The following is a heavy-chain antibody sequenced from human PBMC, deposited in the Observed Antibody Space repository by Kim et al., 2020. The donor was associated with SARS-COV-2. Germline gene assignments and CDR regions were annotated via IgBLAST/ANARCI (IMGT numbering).Heavy chain of an antibody. CDR1: GGSISSSSYY. J-gene: IGHJ6*02. V-gene: IGHV4-39*07. CDR2: IYYSGST. CDR3: ARAHGYYYGMDV. Sequence: SETLSLTCTVSGGSISSSSYYWGWIRQPPGKGLEWIGSIYYSGSTYYNPSLKSRVTISVDTSKNQFSLKLSSVTAADTAVYYCARAHGYYYGMDVWGQGTTVTVSS.